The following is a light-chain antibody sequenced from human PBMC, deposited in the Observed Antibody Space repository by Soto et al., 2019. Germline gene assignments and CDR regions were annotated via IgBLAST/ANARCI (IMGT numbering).Light chain of an antibody. J-gene: IGLJ1*01. CDR1: SRDVGRYNY. CDR2: EVT. CDR3: SSYTRTTRTSTLYV. Sequence: QSALTQPASVSGSPGQSITISCTGTSRDVGRYNYVSWYQQHPGKAPKLMIYEVTNRPSGVSNRFSGSKSGNTASLSISGLQAEDEADYYCSSYTRTTRTSTLYVFGTGTKLTVL. V-gene: IGLV2-14*01.